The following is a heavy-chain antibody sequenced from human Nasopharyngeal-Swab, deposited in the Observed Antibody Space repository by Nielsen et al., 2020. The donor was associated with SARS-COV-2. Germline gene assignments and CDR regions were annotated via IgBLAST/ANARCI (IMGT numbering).Heavy chain of an antibody. CDR1: GFTLTSYT. Sequence: GSLRLSCAASGFTLTSYTMHWVRQAPGKGLEWVAVVLYDGTTRYYADSVMGRFTISRDTSENTLYLQMNSLRPDDTAVYYCAREADSHDFWGQGALVTVSS. V-gene: IGHV3-30*04. CDR3: AREADSHDF. CDR2: VLYDGTTR. J-gene: IGHJ4*02.